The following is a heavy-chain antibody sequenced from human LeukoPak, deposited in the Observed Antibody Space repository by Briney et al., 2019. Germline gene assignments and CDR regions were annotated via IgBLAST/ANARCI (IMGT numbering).Heavy chain of an antibody. D-gene: IGHD6-19*01. CDR1: GGSISSYY. J-gene: IGHJ4*02. Sequence: PSETLSLTCTVSGGSISSYYWSWIRQPAGKGLEWIGRIYTSGSTNYNPSLKSRVTMSVDTSKNQFSLKLSSATAADTAVYYCAREGYSSGWPGGLDYWGQGTLVTVSS. CDR2: IYTSGST. CDR3: AREGYSSGWPGGLDY. V-gene: IGHV4-4*07.